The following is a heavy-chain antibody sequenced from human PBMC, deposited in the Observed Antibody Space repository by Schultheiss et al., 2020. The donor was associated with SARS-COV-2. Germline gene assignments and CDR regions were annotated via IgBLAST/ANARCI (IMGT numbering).Heavy chain of an antibody. CDR1: AFTFSSYA. J-gene: IGHJ4*02. CDR2: ISSSGGAT. D-gene: IGHD5-18*01. CDR3: ARGSRIQLWLGDY. V-gene: IGHV3-23*01. Sequence: GGSLRLSCAASAFTFSSYAMSWVRQAPGEGLEWVSTISSSGGATYYADSVKGRFTISRDNSKNTLYLQMNSLRAEDTAVYYCARGSRIQLWLGDYWGQGTLVTVSS.